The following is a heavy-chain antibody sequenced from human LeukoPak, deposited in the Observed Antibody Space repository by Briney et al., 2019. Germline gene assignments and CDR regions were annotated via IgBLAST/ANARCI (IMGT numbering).Heavy chain of an antibody. J-gene: IGHJ3*02. V-gene: IGHV4-31*03. D-gene: IGHD6-19*01. CDR1: GGSISSGGYY. CDR2: IYYSGST. Sequence: PSRTLSLTCTVSGGSISSGGYYWTWIRQHPGKGLEWIGYIYYSGSTNYNPSLKSRVTISVDTSKNQFSLKLSSVTAADTAVYYCARGSDSSGWYRGPVWPDAFDIWGQGTMVTVSS. CDR3: ARGSDSSGWYRGPVWPDAFDI.